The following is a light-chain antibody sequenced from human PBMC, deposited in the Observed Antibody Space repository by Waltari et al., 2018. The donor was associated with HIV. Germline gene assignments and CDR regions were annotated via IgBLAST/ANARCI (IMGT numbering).Light chain of an antibody. Sequence: SYDLTQPPSVSVSPGQTANITCSGGTLGSNDASWYQQKPGKSPILDIFQDRKRPSRLPERFSCSSSGNLATLTISGTQAVDEADYFCQAWDSSTVIFGGGTKLTVL. CDR1: TLGSND. J-gene: IGLJ2*01. CDR3: QAWDSSTVI. V-gene: IGLV3-1*01. CDR2: QDR.